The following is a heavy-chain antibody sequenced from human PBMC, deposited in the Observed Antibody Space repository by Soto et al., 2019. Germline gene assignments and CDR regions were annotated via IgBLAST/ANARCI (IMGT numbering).Heavy chain of an antibody. Sequence: SETLSLTCTVSGGSVSSGSYYWSWIRQPPGKGLEWIGYIHYSGSIIYNPSFKSRVTVSVDTSKNQFSLRLTSVTVADTAVYYCARVEGSYFYYYMDVWGKGTTVTVSS. CDR3: ARVEGSYFYYYMDV. CDR1: GGSVSSGSYY. CDR2: IHYSGSI. J-gene: IGHJ6*03. V-gene: IGHV4-61*01.